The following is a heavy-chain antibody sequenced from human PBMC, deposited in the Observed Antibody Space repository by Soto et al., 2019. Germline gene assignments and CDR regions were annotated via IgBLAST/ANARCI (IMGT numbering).Heavy chain of an antibody. CDR2: ISYDGSNK. V-gene: IGHV3-30*03. J-gene: IGHJ6*02. CDR3: ARDVRYCSGGSCYYYGMDV. Sequence: QVQLVESGGGVVQPGRSLRLSCAASGFTFSSYGMHWVRQAPGKGLEWVAVISYDGSNKYYADSVKGRFTISRDNSKNTLYLQMNSLRAEDTAVYYCARDVRYCSGGSCYYYGMDVWGQGTTVTVSS. CDR1: GFTFSSYG. D-gene: IGHD2-15*01.